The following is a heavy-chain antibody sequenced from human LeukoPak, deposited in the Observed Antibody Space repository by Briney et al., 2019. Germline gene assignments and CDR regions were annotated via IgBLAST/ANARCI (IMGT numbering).Heavy chain of an antibody. CDR1: GYTFTGYY. CDR3: ARDITMVRGVIKWGDAFDI. D-gene: IGHD3-10*01. CDR2: INPNSGGT. Sequence: ASVKVSCKASGYTFTGYYMHWVRQAPGQGLEWMGWINPNSGGTNYAQKFQGRVTMTRDTSISTAYMELSRLRSDDTAVYYCARDITMVRGVIKWGDAFDIWGQGTMVTVSS. V-gene: IGHV1-2*02. J-gene: IGHJ3*02.